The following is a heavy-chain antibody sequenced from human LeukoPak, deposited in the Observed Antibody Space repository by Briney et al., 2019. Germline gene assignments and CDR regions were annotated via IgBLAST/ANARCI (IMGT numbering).Heavy chain of an antibody. V-gene: IGHV3-23*01. CDR3: ARGLSYSSAYYFDY. Sequence: QSGGSLRLSCAASGFTFSSYAMTWVRQAPGKGLEWVSAISGSGGSTYYVDSVKGRFTISRDNSKNTLYLQMNSLRAEDTAVYYCARGLSYSSAYYFDYWGQGTLVTVSS. CDR1: GFTFSSYA. CDR2: ISGSGGST. D-gene: IGHD6-19*01. J-gene: IGHJ4*02.